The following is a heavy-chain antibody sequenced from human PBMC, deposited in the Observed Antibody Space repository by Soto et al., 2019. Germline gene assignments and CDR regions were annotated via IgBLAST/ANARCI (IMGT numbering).Heavy chain of an antibody. V-gene: IGHV1-2*02. CDR2: INPKSGGT. D-gene: IGHD1-26*01. CDR1: GATFTANY. CDR3: ARDLAKGGGSAGFDY. Sequence: VSVQVSCKASGATFTANYIHRVRQAPGQGFEWMGWINPKSGGTKYPQKFQGRVTMTRDTSLSTVYMTLTRLTSDDTAVYYFARDLAKGGGSAGFDYWGQGTPVTVSS. J-gene: IGHJ4*02.